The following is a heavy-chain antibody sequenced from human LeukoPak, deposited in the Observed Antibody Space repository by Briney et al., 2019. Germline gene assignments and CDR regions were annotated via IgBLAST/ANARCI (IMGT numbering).Heavy chain of an antibody. V-gene: IGHV4-39*01. J-gene: IGHJ4*02. CDR2: IYYSGST. Sequence: PSETLSLTCTVSGGSISSSSYYWSWIRQPPGKGLEWIGSIYYSGSTYYNPSLKSRVTISVDTSKNQFSLKLSSVTAADTAVYYCARPHGDGYSYYFDYWGQGTLVTVSS. CDR1: GGSISSSSYY. D-gene: IGHD5-24*01. CDR3: ARPHGDGYSYYFDY.